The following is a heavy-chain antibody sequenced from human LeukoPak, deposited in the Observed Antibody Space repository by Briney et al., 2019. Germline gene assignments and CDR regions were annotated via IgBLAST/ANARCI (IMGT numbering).Heavy chain of an antibody. V-gene: IGHV3-7*01. CDR1: GFSSSSHW. CDR2: TNDDGSEK. CDR3: LREEGA. J-gene: IGHJ5*02. D-gene: IGHD3-16*01. Sequence: PGGSLRPSWAGSGFSSSSHWVSWVRQAPGKGLEWVAKTNDDGSEKNYVDSVKGRFTISRDNAKKPLFLQMISQRAADTAVYFCLREEGAWGQGTLVTVSS.